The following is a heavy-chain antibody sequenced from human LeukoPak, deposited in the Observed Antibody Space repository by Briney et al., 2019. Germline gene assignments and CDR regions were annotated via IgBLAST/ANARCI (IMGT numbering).Heavy chain of an antibody. J-gene: IGHJ5*02. CDR1: GGSISSSSYY. CDR2: IYYSGST. D-gene: IGHD6-19*01. CDR3: ARHHSSGWYKSYWFDP. Sequence: SETLSLTCTVSGGSISSSSYYWGWIRQPPGKGLEWIGSIYYSGSTYYNPSLKSRVTISVDTSKNQFSLKLGSVTAADTAVYYCARHHSSGWYKSYWFDPWGQGTLVTVSS. V-gene: IGHV4-39*01.